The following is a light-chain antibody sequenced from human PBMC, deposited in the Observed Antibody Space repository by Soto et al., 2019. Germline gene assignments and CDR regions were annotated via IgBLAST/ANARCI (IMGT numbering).Light chain of an antibody. Sequence: EIGMTHSPVTLSVSQWERAHLYCTASQSVNRHLAWYQQKPVQAPRLLIYGASTRATGIPARFSGSGSGTEFTLTISSLQSEDFAVYYCQQYNNWWTFGQGTKV. V-gene: IGKV3-15*01. J-gene: IGKJ1*01. CDR3: QQYNNWWT. CDR1: QSVNRH. CDR2: GAS.